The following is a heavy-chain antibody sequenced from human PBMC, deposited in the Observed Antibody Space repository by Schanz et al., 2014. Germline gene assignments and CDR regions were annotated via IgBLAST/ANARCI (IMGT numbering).Heavy chain of an antibody. CDR1: GASISSNNW. D-gene: IGHD3-10*01. CDR2: IYHSGRT. Sequence: QVQLQESGPGLLKPSGTLSLTCAVSGASISSNNWWTWVRQSPGKGLDWIGEIYHSGRTNYNPSLKSRVTISVDKATTYSSLKLSPVTAADTAVYYCARGAGSGSGTYYGAYYNYYYMDVWGKGTTVTVSS. J-gene: IGHJ6*03. CDR3: ARGAGSGSGTYYGAYYNYYYMDV. V-gene: IGHV4-4*02.